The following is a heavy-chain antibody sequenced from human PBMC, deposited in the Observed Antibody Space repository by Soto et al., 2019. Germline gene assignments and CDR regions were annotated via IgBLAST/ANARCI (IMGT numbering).Heavy chain of an antibody. CDR3: ARDLRLQNYYYYYYMDV. Sequence: SQTLSLTCAISGDSVSSNSDAWNWIRQSPSRGLEWLGRTYYRSKWYNDYAVSVKSRITINPDTSKNQFSLQLNSVTPEDTAVYYCARDLRLQNYYYYYYMDVWGKGTTVTVSS. CDR2: TYYRSKWYN. J-gene: IGHJ6*03. CDR1: GDSVSSNSDA. V-gene: IGHV6-1*01. D-gene: IGHD4-4*01.